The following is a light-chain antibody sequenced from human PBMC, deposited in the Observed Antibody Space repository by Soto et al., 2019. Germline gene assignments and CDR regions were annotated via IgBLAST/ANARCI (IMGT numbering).Light chain of an antibody. CDR2: GAS. V-gene: IGKV3-15*01. CDR3: QQYNDWPPKRT. J-gene: IGKJ1*01. CDR1: QSITTN. Sequence: EVVMTQSPVTLSVSPGERATLSCRASQSITTNLAWYQQKPGQAPRLIIYGASTRATGVPARFSGSGSGTQFTLTINSLQSEDFAVYYCQQYNDWPPKRTFGQGTRVDFK.